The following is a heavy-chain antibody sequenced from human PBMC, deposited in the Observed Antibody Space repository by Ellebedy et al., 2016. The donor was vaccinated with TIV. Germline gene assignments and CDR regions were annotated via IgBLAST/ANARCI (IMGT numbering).Heavy chain of an antibody. CDR3: AKDLLAVRGYYFDY. D-gene: IGHD6-6*01. CDR1: GFTFSSYA. V-gene: IGHV3-23*01. Sequence: GESLKISCAASGFTFSSYAMSWVRQAPGKGLEWVSAISCSGGSTYYADSVKGRFTISRDNSKNTLYLQMSSLRAEDTAVYYCAKDLLAVRGYYFDYWGQGTLVTVSS. J-gene: IGHJ4*02. CDR2: ISCSGGST.